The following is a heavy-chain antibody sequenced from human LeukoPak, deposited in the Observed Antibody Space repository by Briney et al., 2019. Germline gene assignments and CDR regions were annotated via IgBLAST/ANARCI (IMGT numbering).Heavy chain of an antibody. D-gene: IGHD2-2*01. J-gene: IGHJ6*02. Sequence: GGSLRLSCAASGFTFSNDWMHWVRQAPGKGLVWVSRINGDGGYTSYADSVKGRFTISRDNAKNTLYLQMNSLRAEDTAVYYCAKYTRGVDVWGQGTTVTVSS. V-gene: IGHV3-74*01. CDR1: GFTFSNDW. CDR2: INGDGGYT. CDR3: AKYTRGVDV.